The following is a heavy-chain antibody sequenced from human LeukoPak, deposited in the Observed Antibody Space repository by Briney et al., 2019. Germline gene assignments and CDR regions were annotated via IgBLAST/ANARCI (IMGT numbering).Heavy chain of an antibody. V-gene: IGHV4-59*08. D-gene: IGHD2-2*01. CDR1: GGSISSYY. CDR2: IYYSGST. J-gene: IGHJ4*02. Sequence: SETLSITCTVSGGSISSYYWSWIRQPPGKGLEWIGYIYYSGSTNYNPSLKSRVTISVDTSKNQFSLKLSSVTAADTAVYYCARLGPCSSTSCYGDYWGQGTLVTVSS. CDR3: ARLGPCSSTSCYGDY.